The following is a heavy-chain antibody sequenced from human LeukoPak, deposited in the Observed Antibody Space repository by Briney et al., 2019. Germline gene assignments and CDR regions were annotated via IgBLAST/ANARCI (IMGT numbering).Heavy chain of an antibody. CDR3: ARAERLYYFDY. CDR1: GFTFSSYE. Sequence: PGRSLRLSCAASGFTFSSYEMNWVRQAPGKGLEWVSYISSSGSTIYYADSVKGRFTISRDNAKNSLYLQMNSLRAEDTAVYYCARAERLYYFDYWGQGTLVTVSS. CDR2: ISSSGSTI. J-gene: IGHJ4*02. V-gene: IGHV3-48*03.